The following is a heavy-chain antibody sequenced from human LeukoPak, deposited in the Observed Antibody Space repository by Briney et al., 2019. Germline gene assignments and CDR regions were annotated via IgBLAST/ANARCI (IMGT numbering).Heavy chain of an antibody. J-gene: IGHJ4*02. CDR2: ISSSGSTI. CDR3: AKPAGGIQLWYNWFDY. D-gene: IGHD5-18*01. V-gene: IGHV3-48*03. Sequence: PGGSLRLSCAASGFTFSSYEMNWVRQAPGKGLEWVSYISSSGSTIYYADSVKGRFTISRDNAKNSLYLQMNSLRAEDTAVYYCAKPAGGIQLWYNWFDYWGQGTLVTVSS. CDR1: GFTFSSYE.